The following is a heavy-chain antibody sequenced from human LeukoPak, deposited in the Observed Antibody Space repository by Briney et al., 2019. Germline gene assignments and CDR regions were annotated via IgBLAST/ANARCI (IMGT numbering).Heavy chain of an antibody. CDR1: GFTFSSYA. D-gene: IGHD3-10*01. V-gene: IGHV3-23*01. J-gene: IGHJ6*03. CDR2: ISGSGGST. CDR3: VYGSGSYYYYYYYYYMDV. Sequence: GGSLRLSCAASGFTFSSYAMSWVRQAPGKGLGWVSAISGSGGSTYYADSVKGRFTISRDNSKNTLYLQMNSLRAEDTAVYYCVYGSGSYYYYYYYYYMDVWGKGTTVTVSS.